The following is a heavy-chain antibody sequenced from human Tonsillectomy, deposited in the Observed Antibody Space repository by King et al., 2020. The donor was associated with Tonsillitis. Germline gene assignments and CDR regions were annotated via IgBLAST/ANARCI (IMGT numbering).Heavy chain of an antibody. J-gene: IGHJ4*02. V-gene: IGHV1-8*01. Sequence: QLVQSGAEVKKPGASVKVSCQASGYTFTSYDVNWVRQATGQGLEWMGWMNPNSGNTGYAQKFQGRVTMTRNTSISTAHMELSRLRSDDTAVYYCAKEKFRSFDYWGQGTLVTVSS. CDR3: AKEKFRSFDY. D-gene: IGHD3-10*01. CDR1: GYTFTSYD. CDR2: MNPNSGNT.